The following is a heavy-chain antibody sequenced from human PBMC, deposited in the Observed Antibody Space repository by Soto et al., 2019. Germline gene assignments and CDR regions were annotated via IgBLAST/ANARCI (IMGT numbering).Heavy chain of an antibody. Sequence: GGSLRLSCAASGFTFSSYAMHWVRQAPGKGLEWVAVISYDGSNKYYADSVKGRFTISRDNSKNTLYLQMNSLRAEDTAGYYCARDGVSVGRVLEIDYWGQGTLVTVSS. J-gene: IGHJ4*02. CDR1: GFTFSSYA. CDR2: ISYDGSNK. V-gene: IGHV3-30-3*01. CDR3: ARDGVSVGRVLEIDY. D-gene: IGHD1-26*01.